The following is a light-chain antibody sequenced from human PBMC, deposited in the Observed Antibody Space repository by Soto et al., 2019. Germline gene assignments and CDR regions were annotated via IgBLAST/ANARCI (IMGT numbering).Light chain of an antibody. CDR3: HQRQSWPRT. Sequence: EIVLPQSPATLSSFPGDRVTLSCRASQAVNTRLAWYQHKPGQAPRLLIYLASNRAAGVPARFSGSGSGTDFTLTISDVEPEDFAVYYCHQRQSWPRTFGQGTTVDIK. V-gene: IGKV3-11*01. CDR2: LAS. J-gene: IGKJ1*01. CDR1: QAVNTR.